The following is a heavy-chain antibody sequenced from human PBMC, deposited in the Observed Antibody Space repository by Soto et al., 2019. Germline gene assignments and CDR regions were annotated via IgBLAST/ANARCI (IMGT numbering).Heavy chain of an antibody. CDR1: GGSFSGYY. CDR3: ARGFLEWLRRYYYMDV. CDR2: INHSGST. J-gene: IGHJ6*03. D-gene: IGHD3-3*01. Sequence: SETLSLTCDVYGGSFSGYYWSWIRQPPGKGLEWIGEINHSGSTNYNPSLKSRVTISVDTSKNQFSLKLSSVTAADTAVYYCARGFLEWLRRYYYMDVWGKGTTVTVSS. V-gene: IGHV4-34*01.